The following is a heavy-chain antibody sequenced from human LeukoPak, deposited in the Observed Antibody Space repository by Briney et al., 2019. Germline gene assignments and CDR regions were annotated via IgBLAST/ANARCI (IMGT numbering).Heavy chain of an antibody. Sequence: ASVKVSCEASGYTFTGYNMQWLRQAPGQGLEWMGWINPNSGGTNYAQKFQGRVNMTRDTSISTAYVELSRLRSDDTAVYYCARDGHFDNWGQGTLVTVSS. CDR1: GYTFTGYN. CDR3: ARDGHFDN. CDR2: INPNSGGT. V-gene: IGHV1-2*02. J-gene: IGHJ4*02.